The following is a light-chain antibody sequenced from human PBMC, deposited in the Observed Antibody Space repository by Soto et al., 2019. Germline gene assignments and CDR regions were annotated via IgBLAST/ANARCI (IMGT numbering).Light chain of an antibody. V-gene: IGLV2-8*01. J-gene: IGLJ2*01. CDR2: EVT. Sequence: QSALTQPPSASGSPGQSVTISCTGTSSDVGGYNYVSWYQQHPGKAPKLIIFEVTNRPSGVPDRFSGSKSGNTASLTVSGLQAEDEADYYCSSYAGSNTVVFGGRTKVTVL. CDR1: SSDVGGYNY. CDR3: SSYAGSNTVV.